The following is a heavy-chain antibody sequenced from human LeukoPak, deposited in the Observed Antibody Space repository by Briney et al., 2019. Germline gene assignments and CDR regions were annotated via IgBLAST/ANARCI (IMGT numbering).Heavy chain of an antibody. J-gene: IGHJ4*02. CDR1: GYSISSGYY. CDR2: IYHSGRT. V-gene: IGHV4-38-2*02. CDR3: ARGDDSSGWTLVDY. Sequence: SETLSLTCTVSGYSISSGYYWGWIRQPPGKGLEWIGSIYHSGRTFYNPSLKSRVTISVDTSKNQFSLKLTSVTAADTAVYYCARGDDSSGWTLVDYWGQGTLVTVSS. D-gene: IGHD6-19*01.